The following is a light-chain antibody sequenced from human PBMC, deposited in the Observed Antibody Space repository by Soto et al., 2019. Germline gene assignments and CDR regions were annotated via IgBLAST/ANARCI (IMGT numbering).Light chain of an antibody. Sequence: QSALTQTPSVSGSPGQSVTISCTGTSTDFVSYNRVSWYQQPPGTAPKLMIYEVSNRPSGVSNRFSGSKSGNTASLTISGLQAEDEADYYCSSYRSIGSLVFGTGTKLTVL. CDR1: STDFVSYNR. CDR3: SSYRSIGSLV. V-gene: IGLV2-18*02. CDR2: EVS. J-gene: IGLJ1*01.